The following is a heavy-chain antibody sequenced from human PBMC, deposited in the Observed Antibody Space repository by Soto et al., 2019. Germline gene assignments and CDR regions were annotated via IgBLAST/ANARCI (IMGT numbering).Heavy chain of an antibody. V-gene: IGHV1-18*01. Sequence: QVQLVQSGSEVKKPGASVKVSCKASGYSFNSYGISWVRQAPGQGLEWLGWISPYDDNTKYAQSLQGRNTMSTDTSTRTTYMELRSLRSDDTAVYYCDRGGYYDSSGSRNYHYYGMDAWGQGTTGTVS. J-gene: IGHJ6*02. D-gene: IGHD3-22*01. CDR1: GYSFNSYG. CDR3: DRGGYYDSSGSRNYHYYGMDA. CDR2: ISPYDDNT.